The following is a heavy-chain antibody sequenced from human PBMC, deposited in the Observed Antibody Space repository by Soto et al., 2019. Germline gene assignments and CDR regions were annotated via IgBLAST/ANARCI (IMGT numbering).Heavy chain of an antibody. CDR3: ARGSLTMVRGSRRWFDP. D-gene: IGHD3-10*01. CDR2: INPNSGGT. CDR1: GYTFTGYY. J-gene: IGHJ5*02. Sequence: GASVKVSFKASGYTFTGYYMHWVRQAPGLGLEWMGWINPNSGGTNYAQKFQGRVTMTRDTSISTAYMELSRLRSDDTAVYYCARGSLTMVRGSRRWFDPWGQGTLVTVSS. V-gene: IGHV1-2*02.